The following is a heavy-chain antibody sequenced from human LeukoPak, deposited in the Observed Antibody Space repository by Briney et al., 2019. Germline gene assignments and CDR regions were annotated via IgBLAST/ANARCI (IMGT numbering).Heavy chain of an antibody. CDR3: AKKSRIVVISNVDY. CDR1: GFTFSSYA. Sequence: PGGSLRLSCAASGFTFSSYAMSWVRQAPGKGLEWVSAISGSGGSTYYADSVKGRFTISRDNSKNTLYLQMNSLRAEDTAVYYCAKKSRIVVISNVDYWGQGTLVTVS. J-gene: IGHJ4*02. D-gene: IGHD3-22*01. V-gene: IGHV3-23*01. CDR2: ISGSGGST.